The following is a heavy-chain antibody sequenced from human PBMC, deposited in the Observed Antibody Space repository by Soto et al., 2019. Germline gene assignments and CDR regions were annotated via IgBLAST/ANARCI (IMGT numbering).Heavy chain of an antibody. Sequence: VQLVQSGAEVKKPGSSVKLSCKASGGTFNRYTISWVRQAPGQGLEWMGGISPIFGTANYAQKFQGRVAIIADESTSAAYMELRGLRSEDTAVYYCALWGFRDGNNSKYNYSGMDVWGQGTTVTVSS. CDR2: ISPIFGTA. D-gene: IGHD1-1*01. J-gene: IGHJ6*02. CDR3: ALWGFRDGNNSKYNYSGMDV. CDR1: GGTFNRYT. V-gene: IGHV1-69*01.